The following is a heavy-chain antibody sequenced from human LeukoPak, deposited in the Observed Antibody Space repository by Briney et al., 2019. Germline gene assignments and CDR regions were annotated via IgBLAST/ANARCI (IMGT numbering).Heavy chain of an antibody. Sequence: ASVKVSCKASGVTFSSYTISWVRQAPGQGLEWMGRIIPILGIANYAQKFQGRVTITADKSTSTAYMELSSLRSEDTAVYYCARENSGSYYADWGQGTLVTVSS. J-gene: IGHJ4*02. CDR1: GVTFSSYT. CDR3: ARENSGSYYAD. CDR2: IIPILGIA. V-gene: IGHV1-69*02. D-gene: IGHD1-26*01.